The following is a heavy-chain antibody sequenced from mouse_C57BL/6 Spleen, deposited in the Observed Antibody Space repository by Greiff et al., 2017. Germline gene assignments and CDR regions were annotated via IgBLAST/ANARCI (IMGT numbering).Heavy chain of an antibody. J-gene: IGHJ2*01. D-gene: IGHD4-1*01. CDR1: GYTFTSYW. V-gene: IGHV1-69*01. Sequence: VQLQQSGAELVMPGASVKLSCKASGYTFTSYWMHWVKQRPGQGLEWIGEIDPSDSYTNYNQKFKGKSTLTVDKSSSTAYMQLSSLTSEDSAVYYCARGNWDEDDYWGQGTTLTVSS. CDR3: ARGNWDEDDY. CDR2: IDPSDSYT.